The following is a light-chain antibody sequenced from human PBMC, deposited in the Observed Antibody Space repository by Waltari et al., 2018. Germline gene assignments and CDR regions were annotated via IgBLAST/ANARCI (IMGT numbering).Light chain of an antibody. J-gene: IGKJ2*01. Sequence: IQVTQSPSTLSASVGARVNITCRTSESVNRHLAWYQQKPGRAPNLLIYKASTLETGAPSKFSGSGSGTEFSLTITNLQRDDFATYFCQHYDSYQYAFGPGTKLEIK. CDR1: ESVNRH. V-gene: IGKV1-5*03. CDR2: KAS. CDR3: QHYDSYQYA.